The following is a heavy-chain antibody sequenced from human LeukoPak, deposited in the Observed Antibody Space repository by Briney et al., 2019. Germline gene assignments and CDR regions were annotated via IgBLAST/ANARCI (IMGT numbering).Heavy chain of an antibody. CDR1: GFTFDDYA. V-gene: IGHV3-9*01. D-gene: IGHD7-27*01. CDR3: AKDMSWGRLGNIAFDY. J-gene: IGHJ4*02. Sequence: PGGSLRPSCAASGFTFDDYAMHWVRQAPGKGLEWVTGFSWNSGSIGYADSVKGRFTISRDNAKNSLYLQMNSLRAEDTALYYCAKDMSWGRLGNIAFDYWGQGTLVTVSS. CDR2: FSWNSGSI.